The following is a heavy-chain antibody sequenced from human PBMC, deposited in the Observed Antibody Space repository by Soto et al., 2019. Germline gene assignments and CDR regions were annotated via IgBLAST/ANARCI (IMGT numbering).Heavy chain of an antibody. V-gene: IGHV3-33*01. CDR1: GFTFSSYG. CDR3: ASPDL. CDR2: IWYDGRNK. Sequence: QVQLVESGGGVVQPGRSLRLSCAASGFTFSSYGMHWVRQAPGKGLEWVAVIWYDGRNKYYSDSVKGRFTICRDNSKTTMYLKMNSLRAEATAVYYCASPDLWARGTLVTVSS. J-gene: IGHJ2*01.